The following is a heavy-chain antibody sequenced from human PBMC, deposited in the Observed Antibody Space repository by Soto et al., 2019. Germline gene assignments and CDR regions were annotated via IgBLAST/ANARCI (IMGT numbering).Heavy chain of an antibody. CDR2: INAGNGNT. V-gene: IGHV1-3*01. Sequence: ASVKVSCKASGYTFTSYAMHWVRQAPGQRLEWMGWINAGNGNTKYSQKFQGRVTITRDTSASTAYMELSSLRSEDTAVYYCARALCTNGVCYPYYYYMDVWGKGTTVTVSS. CDR3: ARALCTNGVCYPYYYYMDV. CDR1: GYTFTSYA. J-gene: IGHJ6*03. D-gene: IGHD2-8*01.